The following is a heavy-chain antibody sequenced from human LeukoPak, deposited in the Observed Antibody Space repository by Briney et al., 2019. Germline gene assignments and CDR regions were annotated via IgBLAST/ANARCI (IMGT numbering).Heavy chain of an antibody. V-gene: IGHV3-11*04. CDR2: ISSSGSTI. CDR3: AKPHYDILTGYPTYYYYGMDV. D-gene: IGHD3-9*01. CDR1: GFTFSDYY. Sequence: GGSLRLSCAASGFTFSDYYMSWIRQAPGKGLEWVSYISSSGSTIYYADSVKGRFTISRDNSKNTLYLQMNSLRAEDTAVYYCAKPHYDILTGYPTYYYYGMDVWGQGTMVTVSS. J-gene: IGHJ6*02.